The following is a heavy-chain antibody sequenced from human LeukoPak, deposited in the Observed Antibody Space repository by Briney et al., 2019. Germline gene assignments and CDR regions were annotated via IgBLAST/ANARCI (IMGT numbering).Heavy chain of an antibody. Sequence: PGGSLRLSCAASGFIFSKYAMSWVRQAPGKGLEWVSGIRSSGDSTYYADSVKGRFTISRDNSKNTLYLQMNSLRAEDTALYYCAKGNWNKLEVFDYWGQGTLMTVSS. D-gene: IGHD1/OR15-1a*01. V-gene: IGHV3-23*01. CDR3: AKGNWNKLEVFDY. CDR2: IRSSGDST. CDR1: GFIFSKYA. J-gene: IGHJ4*02.